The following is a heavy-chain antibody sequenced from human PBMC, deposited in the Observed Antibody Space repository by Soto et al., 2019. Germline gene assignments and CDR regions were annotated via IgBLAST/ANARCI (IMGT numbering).Heavy chain of an antibody. J-gene: IGHJ4*02. CDR1: GYTFSNYG. Sequence: QVQLVQSGAEVKKPGASVKVSCKTSGYTFSNYGINWVRQAPGQGLEWMGWISAYNGNTNFAQKLQGRVSLTADTSSTPAYMELRSLTSDDTAVYYCARDLVPGYTGYSDYWGQGTLGTVSS. D-gene: IGHD5-12*01. CDR3: ARDLVPGYTGYSDY. CDR2: ISAYNGNT. V-gene: IGHV1-18*01.